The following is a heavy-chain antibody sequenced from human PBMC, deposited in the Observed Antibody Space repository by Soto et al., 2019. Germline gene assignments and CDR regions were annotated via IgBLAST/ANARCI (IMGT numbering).Heavy chain of an antibody. D-gene: IGHD3-9*01. CDR2: IYWDDDK. CDR3: AHKGPEDWPLDY. V-gene: IGHV2-5*02. J-gene: IGHJ4*02. Sequence: QITLKESGPTLVKPTQTLTLTCTFSGFSLSTSGVGVGWIRQSPGKALEWLAVIYWDDDKRYSPSLKSRLSIIKDTSKNQVVLTMTNMDPVDTATYYCAHKGPEDWPLDYWGQGTLVTVSS. CDR1: GFSLSTSGVG.